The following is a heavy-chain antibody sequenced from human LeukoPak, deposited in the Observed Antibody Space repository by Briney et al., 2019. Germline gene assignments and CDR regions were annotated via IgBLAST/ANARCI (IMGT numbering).Heavy chain of an antibody. CDR2: FSWNSGSI. CDR1: GFTFDDYA. J-gene: IGHJ4*02. Sequence: PGGSLRLSCAASGFTFDDYALHWVRQAPGKGLEWVSGFSWNSGSIGYADSVRGRFTISRDNAKNSLYLQMNSLRAEDMALYYCASSTHAKAGPFDHWGQGTLVTVSS. V-gene: IGHV3-9*03. CDR3: ASSTHAKAGPFDH. D-gene: IGHD6-13*01.